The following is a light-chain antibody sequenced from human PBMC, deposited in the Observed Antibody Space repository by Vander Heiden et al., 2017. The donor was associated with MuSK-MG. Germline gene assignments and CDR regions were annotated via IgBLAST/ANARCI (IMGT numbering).Light chain of an antibody. CDR1: QSLFHSDNSKDF. V-gene: IGKV4-1*01. CDR3: QQDLYAPLT. Sequence: DIVMTQSPDSLSVSLGGRATINCKASQSLFHSDNSKDFLAGYHQKPGQPPKLRMSWASNRESGVNDRFSGSGSGTDFTRTSSKMVAVYYCQQDLYAPLTFGHGTRVDIK. CDR2: WAS. J-gene: IGKJ3*01.